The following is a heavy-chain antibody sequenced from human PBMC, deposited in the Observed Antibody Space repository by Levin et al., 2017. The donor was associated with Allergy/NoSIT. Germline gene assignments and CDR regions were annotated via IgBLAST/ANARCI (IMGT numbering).Heavy chain of an antibody. J-gene: IGHJ6*02. CDR1: GFTFSSYG. D-gene: IGHD3-3*01. V-gene: IGHV3-30*18. CDR3: AKDQGASFLEWLYYYYGMDV. Sequence: GESLKISCAASGFTFSSYGMHWVRQAPGKGLEWVAVISYDGSNKYYADSVKGRFTISRDNSKNTLYLQMNSLRAEDTAVYYCAKDQGASFLEWLYYYYGMDVWGQGTTVTVSS. CDR2: ISYDGSNK.